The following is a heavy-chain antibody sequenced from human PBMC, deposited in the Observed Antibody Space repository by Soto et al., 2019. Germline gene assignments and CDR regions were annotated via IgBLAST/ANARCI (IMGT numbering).Heavy chain of an antibody. CDR1: GFTLSTYS. V-gene: IGHV3-48*02. Sequence: HPGGSLRLSCIASGFTLSTYSMTWVRQAPGKGLEWLSYISKSSTTINYADSVKGRFTISRDNAKNSVYLEMSSLRDEDSAVYYRARDPPNFYYYGMDVWGQGTTVTVSS. CDR2: ISKSSTTI. J-gene: IGHJ6*02. CDR3: ARDPPNFYYYGMDV.